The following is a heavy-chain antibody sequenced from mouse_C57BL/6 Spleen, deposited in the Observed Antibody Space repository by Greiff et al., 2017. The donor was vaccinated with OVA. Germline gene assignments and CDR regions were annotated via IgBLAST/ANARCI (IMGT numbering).Heavy chain of an antibody. CDR1: GYAFTNYL. CDR3: ARKERAYDAMDY. CDR2: IIPGSGGP. D-gene: IGHD3-3*01. J-gene: IGHJ4*01. V-gene: IGHV1-54*01. Sequence: QVQLQQSGAELVRPGTSVKVSCKASGYAFTNYLLEWVKQRPGQGLEWIGAIIPGSGGPNYNEKFKGKATLTADTSSSTAYMQLSSLTSEDSAVYFCARKERAYDAMDYWGQGTSVTVAS.